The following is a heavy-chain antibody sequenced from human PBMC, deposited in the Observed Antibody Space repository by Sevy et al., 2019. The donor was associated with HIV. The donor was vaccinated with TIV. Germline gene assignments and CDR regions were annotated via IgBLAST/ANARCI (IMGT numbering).Heavy chain of an antibody. CDR1: GFTFSSYA. D-gene: IGHD2-21*01. Sequence: GGSLRLSCAASGFTFSSYAMSWVRQAPGKGLEWVSAISGRGGSTYYADSVKGRFTISRDNSKNTLYLQMNSLRAEDQAVYYCAKGPPYCGGECYSYFDYWGQGTLVTVSS. CDR2: ISGRGGST. J-gene: IGHJ4*02. CDR3: AKGPPYCGGECYSYFDY. V-gene: IGHV3-23*01.